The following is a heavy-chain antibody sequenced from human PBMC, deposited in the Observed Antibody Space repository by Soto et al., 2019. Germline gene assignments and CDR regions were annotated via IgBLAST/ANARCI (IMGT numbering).Heavy chain of an antibody. CDR1: GGSISSGEYF. Sequence: QVQLQESGPGLVKPSQTLSLTCTVSGGSISSGEYFWSWIRQPPGKGLEWIGYIYYSGSTYYNPSLKGRAGISVDTAQIQFSLRLSSVTAADTAVYYCARASTAVRPLDYWGQGTLVTVSS. V-gene: IGHV4-30-4*01. CDR2: IYYSGST. CDR3: ARASTAVRPLDY. D-gene: IGHD4-17*01. J-gene: IGHJ4*02.